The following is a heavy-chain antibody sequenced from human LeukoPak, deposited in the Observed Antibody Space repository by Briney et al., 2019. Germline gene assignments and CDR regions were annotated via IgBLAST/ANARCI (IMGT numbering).Heavy chain of an antibody. CDR3: ARGVGGNARWRNFDWSKKIPMRDYFDY. CDR2: ISAYNGNT. CDR1: GYTFTSYG. V-gene: IGHV1-18*01. Sequence: GASVKVSCKASGYTFTSYGISWVRQAPGQGLEWMGWISAYNGNTNYAQKLQGRVTMTTDTSTTTAYVELRSLRSDDTAVYYCARGVGGNARWRNFDWSKKIPMRDYFDYWGQGTLVTVSS. J-gene: IGHJ4*02. D-gene: IGHD3-9*01.